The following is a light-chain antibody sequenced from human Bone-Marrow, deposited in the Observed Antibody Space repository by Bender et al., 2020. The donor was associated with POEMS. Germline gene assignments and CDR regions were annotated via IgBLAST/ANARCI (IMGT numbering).Light chain of an antibody. J-gene: IGLJ1*01. Sequence: QSALTQPASVSGSPGQSITISCTGTSNDVGKYKFVSWYQQPPGKAPQLIIYEATKRPSGVSDRFSGSKSGNTASLTVSGLQGEDEAVYFCCDFTAINTFAYVFGTGTTVTVL. CDR3: CDFTAINTFAYV. V-gene: IGLV2-23*02. CDR2: EAT. CDR1: SNDVGKYKF.